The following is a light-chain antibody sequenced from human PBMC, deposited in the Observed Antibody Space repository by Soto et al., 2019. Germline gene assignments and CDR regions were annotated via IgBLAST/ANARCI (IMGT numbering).Light chain of an antibody. J-gene: IGKJ1*01. Sequence: DVQMTQSPSTLSASVGDRVTITCRASQRISYWLAWYQQKPGKAPKLLIYDASSLESGVPSRFSGSGSGTEFTLTISSLQPDDFATYYCQQYGTFGQGTKVDIK. CDR3: QQYGT. V-gene: IGKV1-5*01. CDR1: QRISYW. CDR2: DAS.